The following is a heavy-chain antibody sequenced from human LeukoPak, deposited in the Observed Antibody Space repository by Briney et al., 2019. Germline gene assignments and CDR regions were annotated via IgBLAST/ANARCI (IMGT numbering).Heavy chain of an antibody. CDR2: MSDSGGRT. CDR1: GITLSNYG. Sequence: GGSLRLSCAVSGITLSNYGMSWVRQAPGKWLEWVAGMSDSGGRTNYADSVKGRFTISRDNPKNTLYLQMNSLRAEDTAVYFCAKRGVVIRVILVGFHKEAYYFDSWGQGALVTVSS. J-gene: IGHJ4*02. D-gene: IGHD3-22*01. V-gene: IGHV3-23*01. CDR3: AKRGVVIRVILVGFHKEAYYFDS.